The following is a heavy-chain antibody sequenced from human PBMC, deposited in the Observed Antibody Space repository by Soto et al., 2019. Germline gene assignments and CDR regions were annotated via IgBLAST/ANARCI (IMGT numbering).Heavy chain of an antibody. V-gene: IGHV4-30-2*01. J-gene: IGHJ5*02. CDR1: GGSITSGNSYS. D-gene: IGHD3-16*01. CDR3: ARAVAPYLGTWFDP. Sequence: QLQLQESGSGLVKPSQTLSLTCAVSGGSITSGNSYSWSWIRQPPGNGLEWIGSISHTGSTSYNPSLKVRVTMSVDKSKNHFSLKLSSVTAADMAVYYCARAVAPYLGTWFDPWGQGTLVIVSS. CDR2: ISHTGST.